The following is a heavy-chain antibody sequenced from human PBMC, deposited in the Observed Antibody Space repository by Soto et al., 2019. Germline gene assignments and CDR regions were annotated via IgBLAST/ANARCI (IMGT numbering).Heavy chain of an antibody. CDR2: INSDGSST. D-gene: IGHD3-10*01. J-gene: IGHJ6*02. Sequence: HLVRQAPGKGLVWVSRINSDGSSTSYADSVKGRFTISRDNAKNTLYLQMNSLRAEDTAVYYCARDQRRQYYGSGSGYYGMDVWGQGTTVTVSS. V-gene: IGHV3-74*01. CDR3: ARDQRRQYYGSGSGYYGMDV.